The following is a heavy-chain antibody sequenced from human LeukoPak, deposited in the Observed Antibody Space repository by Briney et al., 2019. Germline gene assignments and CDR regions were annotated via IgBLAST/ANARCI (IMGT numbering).Heavy chain of an antibody. CDR1: GFSFTSYA. CDR2: ISGSGGST. J-gene: IGHJ4*02. Sequence: PGGSLRLSCAASGFSFTSYAMTWVRQAPGKGLEWVSGISGSGGSTYYADSVKGRFTISRDNSKNTLYLQMNSLRAEDTAVYYCAKTMGAIDHDYWGQGTLVTVSS. V-gene: IGHV3-23*01. D-gene: IGHD1-26*01. CDR3: AKTMGAIDHDY.